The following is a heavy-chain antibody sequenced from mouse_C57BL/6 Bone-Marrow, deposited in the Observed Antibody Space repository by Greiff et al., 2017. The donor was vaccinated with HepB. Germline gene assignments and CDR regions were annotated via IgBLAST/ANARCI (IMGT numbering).Heavy chain of an antibody. J-gene: IGHJ3*01. Sequence: EVMLVESGGGLVKPGGSLKLSCAASGFTFSDYGMHWVRQAPEKGLEWVAYISSGSSTTYYADTVKGRFTISRDNAKNTLFLQMTSLRSEDTAMYYCARNDGYYVFWFAYWGQGTLVTVSA. CDR1: GFTFSDYG. D-gene: IGHD2-3*01. CDR3: ARNDGYYVFWFAY. V-gene: IGHV5-17*01. CDR2: ISSGSSTT.